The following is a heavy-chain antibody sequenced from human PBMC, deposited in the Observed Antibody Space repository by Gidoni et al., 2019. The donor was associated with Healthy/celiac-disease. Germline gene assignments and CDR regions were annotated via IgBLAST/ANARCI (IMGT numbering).Heavy chain of an antibody. J-gene: IGHJ4*02. CDR2: IWYAGSNK. CDR1: GFTFSSYG. CDR3: ARDNYYDSSGYYSSGGAFDY. D-gene: IGHD3-22*01. V-gene: IGHV3-33*01. Sequence: QVQLVESGGGVVQPGRSLRLSCAASGFTFSSYGMHWVRQAPGKGLEWVAVIWYAGSNKYYADSVKGRFTISRDNSKNTLYLQMNSLRAEDTAGYYCARDNYYDSSGYYSSGGAFDYWGQGTLVTVSS.